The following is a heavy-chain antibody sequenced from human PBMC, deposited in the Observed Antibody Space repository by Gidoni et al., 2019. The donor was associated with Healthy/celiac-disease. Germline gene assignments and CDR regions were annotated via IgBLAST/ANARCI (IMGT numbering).Heavy chain of an antibody. CDR2: IIPIFGTA. CDR1: GGTFSSYA. J-gene: IGHJ4*02. D-gene: IGHD3-22*01. CDR3: ASEWLQHRYFDY. Sequence: QVQLVQSGAAVKTPGSSVKVSCKASGGTFSSYAISWVRQAPGQGLEWMGGIIPIFGTANYAQKFQGRVTITADKSTSTAYMELSSLRSEDTAVYYCASEWLQHRYFDYWGQGTLVTVSS. V-gene: IGHV1-69*06.